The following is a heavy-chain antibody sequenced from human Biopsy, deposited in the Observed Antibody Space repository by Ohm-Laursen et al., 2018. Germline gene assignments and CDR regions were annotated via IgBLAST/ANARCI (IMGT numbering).Heavy chain of an antibody. CDR2: MFPSSGKT. D-gene: IGHD6-6*01. CDR3: ARGYSRRVSIFEASIYWFDT. Sequence: SVKVSCTLSGYSFSTYDANWVRQARGQGLEWMGWMFPSSGKTGYAQRFQGRVTLTMNTSISTAYRELSGLRTEDTAVYFCARGYSRRVSIFEASIYWFDTWGQGTLVTVSS. V-gene: IGHV1-8*01. J-gene: IGHJ5*02. CDR1: GYSFSTYD.